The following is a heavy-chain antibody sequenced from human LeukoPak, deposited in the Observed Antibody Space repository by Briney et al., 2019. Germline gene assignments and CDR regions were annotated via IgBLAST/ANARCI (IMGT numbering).Heavy chain of an antibody. J-gene: IGHJ6*03. D-gene: IGHD5-18*01. CDR2: NYYSGST. Sequence: SETLSLTCTVSGGSISSYYWSWIRQPPGKGLEWIGYNYYSGSTYYNPSLKSRVTISVDTSKNQFSLKLNSVTAADTAVYYCARDTSYPGGFYYYMDVWGKGTTVTVSS. CDR3: ARDTSYPGGFYYYMDV. V-gene: IGHV4-59*01. CDR1: GGSISSYY.